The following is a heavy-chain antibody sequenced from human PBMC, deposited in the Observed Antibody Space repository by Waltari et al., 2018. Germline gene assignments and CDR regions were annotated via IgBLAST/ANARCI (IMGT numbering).Heavy chain of an antibody. D-gene: IGHD2-2*02. V-gene: IGHV4-59*01. CDR3: ARLGYCSSTSCYTPYYYYYYGMDV. Sequence: QVQLQESGPGLVKPSETLSLTCTVSGGSISSYYWRWLRQPPGKGLAGIGYIYYSGSTNYNPSLKSRVTISVDTSKNQFSLKLSSVTAADTAVYYCARLGYCSSTSCYTPYYYYYYGMDVWGQGTTVTVSS. J-gene: IGHJ6*02. CDR1: GGSISSYY. CDR2: IYYSGST.